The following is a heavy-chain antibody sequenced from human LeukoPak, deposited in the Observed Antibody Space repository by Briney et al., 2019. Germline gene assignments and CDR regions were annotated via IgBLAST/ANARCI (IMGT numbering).Heavy chain of an antibody. CDR1: GFTFSSYS. V-gene: IGHV3-21*01. CDR2: ISRSSSYI. CDR3: AREGAVAGTGIDY. D-gene: IGHD6-19*01. J-gene: IGHJ4*02. Sequence: PGGSLRLSCAASGFTFSSYSMNWVRQAPGKGLEWVSSISRSSSYIHYADSVKGRFTISRDNAKNSLYLQMNSLRVEETAVYYCAREGAVAGTGIDYWGQGTLATVSS.